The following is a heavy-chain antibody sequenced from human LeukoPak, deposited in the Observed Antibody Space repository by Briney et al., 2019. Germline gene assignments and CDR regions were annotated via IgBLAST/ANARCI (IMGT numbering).Heavy chain of an antibody. D-gene: IGHD3-16*02. Sequence: PGGSLRLSCAASGFTFSSYSMNWVRQAPGKGLEWVSSISSSSSYIYYADSVKGRFTISRDNAKNSLYLQMNSLRAEDTAVYYCARDRSATEDYWGQEPWSPSPQ. V-gene: IGHV3-21*01. J-gene: IGHJ4*01. CDR1: GFTFSSYS. CDR2: ISSSSSYI. CDR3: ARDRSATEDY.